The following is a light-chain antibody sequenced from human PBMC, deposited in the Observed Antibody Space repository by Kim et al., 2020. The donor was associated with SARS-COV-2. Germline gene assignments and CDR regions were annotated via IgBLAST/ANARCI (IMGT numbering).Light chain of an antibody. CDR1: SSNIGNNY. V-gene: IGLV1-51*01. CDR2: DNN. J-gene: IGLJ2*01. Sequence: GRKVTISGSGSSSNIGNNYVSWYQQFPGTAPKLLIYDNNERPSGIPDRFSGSKSGTSATLGITGLQTGDEADYYCGTWDSSLSAVVFGGGTQLTVL. CDR3: GTWDSSLSAVV.